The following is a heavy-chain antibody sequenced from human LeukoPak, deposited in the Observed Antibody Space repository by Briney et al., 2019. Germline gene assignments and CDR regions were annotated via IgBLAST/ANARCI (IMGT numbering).Heavy chain of an antibody. CDR3: ARGDGYYYNFDG. V-gene: IGHV3-7*04. CDR1: GFTFSTYS. CDR2: IKQDGSET. Sequence: PGGSLRLSCAASGFTFSTYSMSWLRQAPGKGLEWVGNIKQDGSETKSGDSVKGRFTISRDNAKTSLYLQLNSLRAEDTAVYYCARGDGYYYNFDGWGQGTLVTVSS. J-gene: IGHJ4*02. D-gene: IGHD5-24*01.